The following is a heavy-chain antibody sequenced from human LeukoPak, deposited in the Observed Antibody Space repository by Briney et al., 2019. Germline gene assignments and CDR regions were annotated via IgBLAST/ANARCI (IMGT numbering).Heavy chain of an antibody. D-gene: IGHD3-10*01. J-gene: IGHJ4*02. CDR2: MKTDGTRI. Sequence: GGSLRLSCAASGFRFSNSWMYWVRQGPGKGPVWVSRMKTDGTRIEYADSVKGRFTISRDNAKNTLFQQMSSLRVEDTAVYYCARGADHGGSYYPDWGQGTRVTVSS. V-gene: IGHV3-74*01. CDR1: GFRFSNSW. CDR3: ARGADHGGSYYPD.